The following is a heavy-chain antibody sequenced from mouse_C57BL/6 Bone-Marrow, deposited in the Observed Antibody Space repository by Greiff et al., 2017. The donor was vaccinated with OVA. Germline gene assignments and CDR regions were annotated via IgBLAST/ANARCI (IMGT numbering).Heavy chain of an antibody. Sequence: LQLQQPGAELVKPGASVKLSCKASGYTFTSYWMQWVKQRPGQGLEWIGEIDPSDSYTNYNQKFKGKATLTVETSSSTDYIQLSSLTSEDSAVYYCARRGVSTTVGGDYWGQGTTLTVSS. CDR1: GYTFTSYW. CDR2: IDPSDSYT. J-gene: IGHJ2*01. V-gene: IGHV1-50*01. D-gene: IGHD1-1*01. CDR3: ARRGVSTTVGGDY.